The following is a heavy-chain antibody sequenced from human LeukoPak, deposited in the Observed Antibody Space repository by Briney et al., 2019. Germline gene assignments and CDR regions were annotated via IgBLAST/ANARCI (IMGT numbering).Heavy chain of an antibody. CDR1: GGSFSGYY. Sequence: SETLSLTCAVYGGSFSGYYWSWIRQPPGKGLEWIGEINHSGSTNYNPSLKSRVTISVDTPKNQFSLKLSSVTAADTAVYYCASSTYYYGSGSDPIDYWGQGTLVTVSS. V-gene: IGHV4-34*01. D-gene: IGHD3-10*01. CDR3: ASSTYYYGSGSDPIDY. CDR2: INHSGST. J-gene: IGHJ4*02.